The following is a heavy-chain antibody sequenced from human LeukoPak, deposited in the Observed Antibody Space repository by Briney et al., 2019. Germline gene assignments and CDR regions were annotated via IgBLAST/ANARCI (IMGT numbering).Heavy chain of an antibody. CDR3: ARGIADRYNWFDP. Sequence: SETLSLTCTVSGASTSSYYWTWIRQTPGKGLEWIGYMSYRGTTNYRTTNYDPSLRSRVTISEDTSQKQFSLELSSVTAADTAVYYCARGIADRYNWFDPWGQGIPVTVSS. CDR2: MSYRGTT. V-gene: IGHV4-59*12. J-gene: IGHJ5*02. CDR1: GASTSSYY. D-gene: IGHD6-13*01.